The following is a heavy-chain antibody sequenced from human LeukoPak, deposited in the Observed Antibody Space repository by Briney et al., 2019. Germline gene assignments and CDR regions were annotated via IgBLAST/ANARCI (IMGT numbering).Heavy chain of an antibody. D-gene: IGHD6-13*01. CDR2: ISAYNGNT. CDR1: GYSFTSYG. Sequence: GASVKVSCKASGYSFTSYGISWVRQAPGQGLEWMGWISAYNGNTNYAQNIQGRVTMSTDTSTTTAYMELRSLRPDDTAVYYCARDRGYSSRWLAWFDPWGQGTLVTVSS. V-gene: IGHV1-18*04. J-gene: IGHJ5*02. CDR3: ARDRGYSSRWLAWFDP.